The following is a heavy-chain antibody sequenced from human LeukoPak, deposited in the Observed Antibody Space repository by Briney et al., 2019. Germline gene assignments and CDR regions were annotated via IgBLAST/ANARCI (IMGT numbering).Heavy chain of an antibody. CDR1: GFTFSSYA. Sequence: GGSLRLSCAASGFTFSSYAMSWVRQAPGKGLEWVSAISGGGGSTYYADSVKGRFTISRDNSKNTLYLQMNSLRAEDTAVYYCAITASRTIFGVVRFDYWGQGTLVTVSS. CDR2: ISGGGGST. J-gene: IGHJ4*02. CDR3: AITASRTIFGVVRFDY. V-gene: IGHV3-23*01. D-gene: IGHD3-3*01.